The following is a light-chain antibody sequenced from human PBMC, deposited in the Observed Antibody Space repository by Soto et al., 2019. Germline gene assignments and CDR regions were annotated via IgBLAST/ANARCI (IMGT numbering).Light chain of an antibody. Sequence: EIVMTQSTDTLSVSPGERATLSCRASQSVSTNLAWYQQKPGQAPRLLIYGASTRATGIPARFSGSGSGTEFNLTISSLQSEDFAVYHCQQYNNWPYTFGQGTKLEIK. J-gene: IGKJ2*01. CDR3: QQYNNWPYT. CDR2: GAS. V-gene: IGKV3-15*01. CDR1: QSVSTN.